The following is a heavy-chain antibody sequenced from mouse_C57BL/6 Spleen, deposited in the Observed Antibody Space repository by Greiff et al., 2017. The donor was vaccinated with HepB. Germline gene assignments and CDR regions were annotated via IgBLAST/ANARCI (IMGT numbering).Heavy chain of an antibody. CDR3: ARSVYGYDGFAY. J-gene: IGHJ3*01. D-gene: IGHD2-2*01. Sequence: EVQLQQSVAELVRPGASVKLSCTASGFNFKNTYMHWVKQRPEQGLEWIGRIDPANGNTNYAPKFQGKATITADTSSNTAYLQLSSLTSEDTAIYYCARSVYGYDGFAYWGQGTLVTVSA. CDR1: GFNFKNTY. V-gene: IGHV14-3*01. CDR2: IDPANGNT.